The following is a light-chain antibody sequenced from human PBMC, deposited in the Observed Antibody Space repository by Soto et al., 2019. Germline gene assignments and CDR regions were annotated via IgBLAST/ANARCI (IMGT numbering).Light chain of an antibody. Sequence: IQMTQSPSTLSASVGDRVTITCRASQSISVWLAWYQQKAGKAPNLLIYKASRLESGVPSRFSGSGSGTEFTLTISSLQPDDFATYYCQQVNVYPSTFGGGTKVDIK. V-gene: IGKV1-5*03. CDR1: QSISVW. CDR2: KAS. J-gene: IGKJ4*01. CDR3: QQVNVYPST.